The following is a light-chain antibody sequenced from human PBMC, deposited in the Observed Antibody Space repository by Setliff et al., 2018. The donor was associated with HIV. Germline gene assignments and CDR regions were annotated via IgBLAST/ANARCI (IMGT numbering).Light chain of an antibody. CDR2: EVS. CDR3: SSYTSSSTPALV. J-gene: IGLJ1*01. Sequence: QSALTQPASVSGSPGQSITISCTGTSSDVGGYNYVSWYQQHPGKAPKLMIYEVSNRPSGVSNRFSGSKSGNTASLTISGLQAEDEADYYCSSYTSSSTPALVFGTGTKVT. CDR1: SSDVGGYNY. V-gene: IGLV2-14*01.